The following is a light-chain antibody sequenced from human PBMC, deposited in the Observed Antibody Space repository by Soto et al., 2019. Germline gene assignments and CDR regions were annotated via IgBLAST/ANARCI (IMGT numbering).Light chain of an antibody. Sequence: DIQMTQSPSTLSAYVGERVTITCRASQSIRNWLAWYQQKPGQAPKLLIYDASTLESGVPSRFSGSGSGTEFTLTISSLQPDDFATYYCQQYDSDSYAFGQGTKLEIK. V-gene: IGKV1-5*01. CDR3: QQYDSDSYA. J-gene: IGKJ2*01. CDR1: QSIRNW. CDR2: DAS.